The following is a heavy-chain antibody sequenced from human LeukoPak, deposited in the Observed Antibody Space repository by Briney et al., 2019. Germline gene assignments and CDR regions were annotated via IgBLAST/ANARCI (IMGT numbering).Heavy chain of an antibody. V-gene: IGHV3-23*01. J-gene: IGHJ5*02. D-gene: IGHD3-22*01. Sequence: GESPRLSCAASGFTFSSYAMSWVRQAPGKGLEWVSAISGSGGSTYYADSVKGRFTISRDNSKNTLYLQMNSLRAEDTAVYYCAKDQDYYDSSGYYPNWFDPWGQGTLVTVSS. CDR1: GFTFSSYA. CDR3: AKDQDYYDSSGYYPNWFDP. CDR2: ISGSGGST.